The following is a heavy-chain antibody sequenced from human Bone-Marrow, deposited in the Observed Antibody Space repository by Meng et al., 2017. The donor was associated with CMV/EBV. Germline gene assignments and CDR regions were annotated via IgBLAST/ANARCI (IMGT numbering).Heavy chain of an antibody. J-gene: IGHJ4*02. CDR3: ARYPSSSSWYFFDY. CDR1: GGSISSYY. Sequence: SETLSLTCTVSGGSISSYYWSWIRQPPGKGLEWIGYISYSGSTNYNPSLKSRVTMSVDTSKNQFSLKLSSVTAADTAVYYCARYPSSSSWYFFDYWGQGTLVTVSS. D-gene: IGHD6-13*01. V-gene: IGHV4-59*01. CDR2: ISYSGST.